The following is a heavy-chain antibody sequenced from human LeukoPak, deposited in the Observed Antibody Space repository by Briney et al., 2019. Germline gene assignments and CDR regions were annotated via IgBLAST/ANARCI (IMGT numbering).Heavy chain of an antibody. CDR1: GYTFTSYD. CDR2: MNPNSGNT. Sequence: ASVKVSCXASGYTFTSYDINWVRQATGQGLEWMGWMNPNSGNTGYAQKFQGRVTITRNTSISTAYMELSSLRSEDTAVYYCARGPPMVRGVDYWGQGTLVTVSS. CDR3: ARGPPMVRGVDY. D-gene: IGHD3-10*01. J-gene: IGHJ4*02. V-gene: IGHV1-8*03.